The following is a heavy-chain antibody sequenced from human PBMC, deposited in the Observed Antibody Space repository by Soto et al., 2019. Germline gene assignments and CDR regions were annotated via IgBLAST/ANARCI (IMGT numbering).Heavy chain of an antibody. V-gene: IGHV4-31*03. CDR1: GGSISSGGYY. CDR2: IYYSGST. J-gene: IGHJ4*02. CDR3: ARDNSKTTNFDY. D-gene: IGHD4-17*01. Sequence: PSETLSLTCTVSGGSISSGGYYWSWIRQHPGKGLEWIGCIYYSGSTYYNPSLKSRVTISVDTSKNQFSLKLSSVTAADTAVYYCARDNSKTTNFDYWGQGTLVTVSS.